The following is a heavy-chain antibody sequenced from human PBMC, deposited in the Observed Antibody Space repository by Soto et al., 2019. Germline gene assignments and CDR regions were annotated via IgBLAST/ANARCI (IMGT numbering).Heavy chain of an antibody. D-gene: IGHD3-10*01. CDR2: IYYSGST. CDR1: GGSISSYY. CDR3: ARQSGSGRSYYYYGMDV. Sequence: SETLSLTCTVYGGSISSYYWSWIRQPPGKGLEWIGYIYYSGSTNYNPSLKSRVTISVDTSKNQFSLKLSSVTAADTAVYYCARQSGSGRSYYYYGMDVWGQGTTVTVSS. V-gene: IGHV4-59*01. J-gene: IGHJ6*02.